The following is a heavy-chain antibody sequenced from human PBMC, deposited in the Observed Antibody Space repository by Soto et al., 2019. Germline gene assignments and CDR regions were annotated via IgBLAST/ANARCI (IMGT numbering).Heavy chain of an antibody. J-gene: IGHJ5*01. CDR1: GGSISSSSYY. Sequence: SETLSLTCTVSGGSISSSSYYWVWIRQPPGKGLEWIGSIYYSGSTYYNPSLKSRVTISVDTSKIQFSLKLSSVTAADTAVYYCARRDYGSGSYNWFDSWGKGTMVTVSS. D-gene: IGHD3-10*01. CDR3: ARRDYGSGSYNWFDS. CDR2: IYYSGST. V-gene: IGHV4-39*01.